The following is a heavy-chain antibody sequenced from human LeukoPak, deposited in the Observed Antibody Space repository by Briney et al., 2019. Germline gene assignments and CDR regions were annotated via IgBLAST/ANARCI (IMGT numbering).Heavy chain of an antibody. D-gene: IGHD4-17*01. J-gene: IGHJ4*02. V-gene: IGHV3-30*03. CDR2: ISYDGSNK. Sequence: PGGSLRLSCAASGCTFSSYGMHWVRQAPGKGLEWVAVISYDGSNKYYADSVKGRFTISGDNSKNTLYLQMNSLRAEDTAVYHCARDLDGDYALDYWGRGTLVTVSS. CDR3: ARDLDGDYALDY. CDR1: GCTFSSYG.